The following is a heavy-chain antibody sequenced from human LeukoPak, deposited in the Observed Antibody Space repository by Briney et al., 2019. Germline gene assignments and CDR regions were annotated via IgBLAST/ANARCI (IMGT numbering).Heavy chain of an antibody. CDR2: IYSGST. V-gene: IGHV4-39*01. D-gene: IGHD3-10*01. CDR3: ARLGESYDY. Sequence: SETLSLTCTVSGGSISSSSYYWGWIRQPPGKGLEWIGSIYSGSTYYNPSLKSRVTISVGTSKNQFSLKLSSVTAADTAVYYCARLGESYDYWGQGTLVTVSS. J-gene: IGHJ4*02. CDR1: GGSISSSSYY.